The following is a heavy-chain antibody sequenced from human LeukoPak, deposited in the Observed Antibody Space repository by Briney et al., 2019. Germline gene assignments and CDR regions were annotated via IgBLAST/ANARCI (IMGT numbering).Heavy chain of an antibody. CDR2: IYTSGST. D-gene: IGHD2-2*01. J-gene: IGHJ6*03. CDR1: GGSISRSY. CDR3: ARGVTDIVVVPAAIYDYYYYMDV. Sequence: SETLSLTCTVAGGSISRSYWSWVRQPAGKGLEWIGRIYTSGSTNYNPSLKSRVTMSVDTSKNQFSLKLSSVTAADTAVYYCARGVTDIVVVPAAIYDYYYYMDVWRKGTTVSVSS. V-gene: IGHV4-4*07.